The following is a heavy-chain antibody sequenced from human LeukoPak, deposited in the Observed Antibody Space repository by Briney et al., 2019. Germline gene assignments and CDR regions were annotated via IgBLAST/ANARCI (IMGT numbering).Heavy chain of an antibody. J-gene: IGHJ4*02. Sequence: PGGSLRLSCAASGFTFDDYAMHWVRQAPGKGLEWVSGISWNSGSIGYADSVKGRFTISRDNAENTLYLQMNSLRVEDTAVYFCARDRDYIFFDYWGQGALVTVSS. D-gene: IGHD4-11*01. CDR1: GFTFDDYA. V-gene: IGHV3-9*01. CDR2: ISWNSGSI. CDR3: ARDRDYIFFDY.